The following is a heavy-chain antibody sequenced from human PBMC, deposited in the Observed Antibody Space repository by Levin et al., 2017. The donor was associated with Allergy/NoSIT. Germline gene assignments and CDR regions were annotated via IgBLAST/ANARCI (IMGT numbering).Heavy chain of an antibody. CDR2: INSDGSNT. V-gene: IGHV3-74*01. CDR3: ARGSGSRTRCLDT. J-gene: IGHJ5*02. CDR1: GFTFSNYW. D-gene: IGHD2-15*01. Sequence: GESLKISCAASGFTFSNYWMHWVRQAPGKGLVWVSHINSDGSNTNYADSVKGRFTISRDNAKNTLYLQMNSLRDEDTAVYYCARGSGSRTRCLDTWGQGILVTVSP.